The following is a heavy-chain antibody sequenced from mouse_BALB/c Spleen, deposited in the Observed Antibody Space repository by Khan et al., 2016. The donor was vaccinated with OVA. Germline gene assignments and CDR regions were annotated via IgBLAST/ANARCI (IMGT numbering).Heavy chain of an antibody. D-gene: IGHD4-1*01. CDR2: INSDGYYT. CDR3: ASNLTGSFAY. CDR1: GFTFSTYG. Sequence: EVQLVESGGDLVKPGGSLRLSCAASGFTFSTYGMSWVRQFPDKRLEWVATINSDGYYTYYPDTLTGRFTLSRNNAEYTLYLQMSSLKAEDTAIYYCASNLTGSFAYWGHGTLVTVAA. J-gene: IGHJ3*01. V-gene: IGHV5-6*01.